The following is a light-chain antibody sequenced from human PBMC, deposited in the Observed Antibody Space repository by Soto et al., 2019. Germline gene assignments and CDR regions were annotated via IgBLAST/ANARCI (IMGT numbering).Light chain of an antibody. CDR2: NND. CDR3: AAWDDSLNGVE. J-gene: IGLJ2*01. CDR1: SSNIGRNT. Sequence: QPVLTQPPSASGTPGQRVTISCSGSSSNIGRNTVNWFQQLPATAPKLLIYNNDQRPSGVPDRFSGSKSGTSASLAISGLQSEDEADYYCAAWDDSLNGVEFGGGTKLTVL. V-gene: IGLV1-44*01.